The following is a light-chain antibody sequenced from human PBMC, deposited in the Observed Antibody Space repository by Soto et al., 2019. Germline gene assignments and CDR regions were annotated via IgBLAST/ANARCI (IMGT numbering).Light chain of an antibody. CDR3: SSYTRSSSDV. J-gene: IGLJ1*01. V-gene: IGLV2-14*01. Sequence: QSALTQPASVSGSPGHSITISCTGTSSDVGGYNYVSWYQQHPGKAPKLIIYEVSNRPSGVSNRFSGSKSGNTASLTISGLQAEDEADYYCSSYTRSSSDVFGTGTKVTVL. CDR1: SSDVGGYNY. CDR2: EVS.